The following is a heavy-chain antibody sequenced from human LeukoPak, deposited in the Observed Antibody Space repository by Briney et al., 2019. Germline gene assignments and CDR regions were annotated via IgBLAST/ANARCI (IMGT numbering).Heavy chain of an antibody. D-gene: IGHD3-10*01. V-gene: IGHV3-49*04. CDR1: GFTFGDYA. J-gene: IGHJ4*02. CDR2: IRSKAYGGTT. CDR3: TRDFDPWFGELLGDY. Sequence: GGSLRLSCTASGFTFGDYAMSWVRQAPGKGLEWVGFIRSKAYGGTTEYAASVKGRFTISRDDSKSIAYLQMNSLKTEDTAVYYCTRDFDPWFGELLGDYWGQGTLVTVSS.